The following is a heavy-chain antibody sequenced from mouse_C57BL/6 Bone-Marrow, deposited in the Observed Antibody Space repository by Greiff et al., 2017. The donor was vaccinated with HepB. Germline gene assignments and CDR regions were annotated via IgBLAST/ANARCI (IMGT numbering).Heavy chain of an antibody. Sequence: EVHLVESGGGLVKPGGSLKLSCAASGFTFSSYAMSWVRQTPEKRLEWVATISDGGSYTYYPDNVKGRFTISRDNAKNNLYLQMSHLKSEDTAMYYCASPPYPYAMDYWGQGTSVTVSS. J-gene: IGHJ4*01. CDR2: ISDGGSYT. V-gene: IGHV5-4*01. CDR3: ASPPYPYAMDY. CDR1: GFTFSSYA.